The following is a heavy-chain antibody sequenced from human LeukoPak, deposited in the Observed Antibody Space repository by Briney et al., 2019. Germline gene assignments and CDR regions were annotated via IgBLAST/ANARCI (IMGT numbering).Heavy chain of an antibody. J-gene: IGHJ4*02. CDR3: AKQLGYCSDGSCYFPY. CDR2: ISNNGGYT. CDR1: GFAFGIDG. Sequence: GGSLRLSCSASGFAFGIDGMSWFRQAPGKGLEWVSAISNNGGYTYYADSVQGRFTISRDNSKSTLCLQMNSLRAEDTAVYYCAKQLGYCSDGSCYFPYWGQGTLVTVSS. D-gene: IGHD2-15*01. V-gene: IGHV3-23*01.